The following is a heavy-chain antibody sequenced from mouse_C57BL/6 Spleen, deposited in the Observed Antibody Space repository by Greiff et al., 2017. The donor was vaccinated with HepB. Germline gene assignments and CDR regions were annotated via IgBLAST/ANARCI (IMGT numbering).Heavy chain of an antibody. CDR2: ISYDGSN. CDR3: ARGDDYVRFAY. Sequence: VQLKQSGPGLVKPSQSLSLTCSVTGYSITSGYYWNWIRQFPGNKLEWMGYISYDGSNNYNPSLKNRISITRDTSKNQFFLKLNSVTTEDTATYYCARGDDYVRFAYWGQGTLVTVSA. D-gene: IGHD2-4*01. J-gene: IGHJ3*01. V-gene: IGHV3-6*01. CDR1: GYSITSGYY.